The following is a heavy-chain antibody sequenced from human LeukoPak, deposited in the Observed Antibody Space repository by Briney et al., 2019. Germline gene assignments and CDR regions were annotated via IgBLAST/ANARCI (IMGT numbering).Heavy chain of an antibody. J-gene: IGHJ4*02. CDR2: ISSSSSTI. Sequence: GSLRLSCAASGFTFSSYSMNWVRQAPGKGLEWVSYISSSSSTIYYADSVKGRFTISRGNAKNSLYLQMNSLRAEDTAVYYCAREAPYCSSTSCYFPDYWGQGTLVTVSS. CDR3: AREAPYCSSTSCYFPDY. V-gene: IGHV3-48*04. CDR1: GFTFSSYS. D-gene: IGHD2-2*01.